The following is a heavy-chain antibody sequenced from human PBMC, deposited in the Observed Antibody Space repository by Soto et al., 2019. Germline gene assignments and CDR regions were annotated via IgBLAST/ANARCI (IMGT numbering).Heavy chain of an antibody. CDR1: GFTFSSYG. D-gene: IGHD2-21*01. Sequence: GGSLRLSCAASGFTFSSYGMHWVRQAPGKGLEWVAVISYDGSNKYYADSVKGRFTISRDNCKNTLYLQMNSLRAEDTAVYYCAKNIPQVTPYYFDYWGQGTLVTVSS. CDR2: ISYDGSNK. J-gene: IGHJ4*02. CDR3: AKNIPQVTPYYFDY. V-gene: IGHV3-30*18.